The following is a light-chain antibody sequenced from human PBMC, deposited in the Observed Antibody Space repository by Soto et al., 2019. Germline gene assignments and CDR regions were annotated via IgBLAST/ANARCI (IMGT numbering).Light chain of an antibody. CDR1: QSISSW. CDR2: KAS. J-gene: IGKJ4*01. V-gene: IGKV1-5*03. CDR3: QQYNSYPS. Sequence: DIQMTQSPSTLSASVGDRVTITCRASQSISSWLAWYQQKPGKAHKLLIYKASSLEIGVPSRSSGSGSGTDFTLTFSSLQPDDFATYYCQQYNSYPSFGGGTKVEIK.